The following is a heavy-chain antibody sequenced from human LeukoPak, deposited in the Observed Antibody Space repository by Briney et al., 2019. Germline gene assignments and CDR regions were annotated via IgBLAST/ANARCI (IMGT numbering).Heavy chain of an antibody. J-gene: IGHJ6*03. Sequence: SETLSLTCTVSGGSISSSSYYWGWIRQPPGKGLEWIVSIYYSGTTYYNPSLKSRITISVDTSKNQFSLKLSSVTAADTAVYYCARVVLAAGHYYYYYMDVWGKGTTVTVSS. D-gene: IGHD3-3*02. CDR2: IYYSGTT. CDR1: GGSISSSSYY. V-gene: IGHV4-39*07. CDR3: ARVVLAAGHYYYYYMDV.